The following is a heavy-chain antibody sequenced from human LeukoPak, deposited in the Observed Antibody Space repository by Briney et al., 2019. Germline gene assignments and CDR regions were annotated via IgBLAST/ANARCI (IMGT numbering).Heavy chain of an antibody. J-gene: IGHJ6*03. CDR2: IKQDGSEK. Sequence: GGSLRLSCAASGFTFSSYWMSWVRQAPGKGLEWVANIKQDGSEKYYVDSVKGRFTISRDNAKNSLYPQMNSLRAEDTAVYYCARDIRLGELSLFYYYYYMDVWGKGTTVTVSS. CDR1: GFTFSSYW. CDR3: ARDIRLGELSLFYYYYYMDV. V-gene: IGHV3-7*01. D-gene: IGHD3-16*02.